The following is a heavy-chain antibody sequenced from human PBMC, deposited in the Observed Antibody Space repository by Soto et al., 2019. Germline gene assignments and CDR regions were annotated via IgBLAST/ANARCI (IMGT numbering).Heavy chain of an antibody. CDR1: GGSFSGYY. CDR2: INHNGST. Sequence: SETLSLTCAVYGGSFSGYYWSWIRQPPGKGLEWIGEINHNGSTNYNPSLKSRVTISVDTSKNQFSLKLSSVTAADTDVYYCARGLQGYYDSSGYRDAFDIWGQGTMVTVSS. J-gene: IGHJ3*02. D-gene: IGHD3-22*01. CDR3: ARGLQGYYDSSGYRDAFDI. V-gene: IGHV4-34*01.